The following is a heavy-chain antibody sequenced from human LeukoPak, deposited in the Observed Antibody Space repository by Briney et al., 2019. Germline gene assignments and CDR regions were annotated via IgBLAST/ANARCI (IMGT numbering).Heavy chain of an antibody. CDR2: ISSSSSYI. CDR1: GFTFSSYS. V-gene: IGHV3-21*01. J-gene: IGHJ4*02. D-gene: IGHD5-24*01. Sequence: GGSLRLSCAASGFTFSSYSMNWVRQAPGKGLEGVSSISSSSSYIYYADSVKGRFTISRDNAKNSLYLQMNSLRAEDTAVYYCAREFGHNRWYFDYWGQGALVTVSS. CDR3: AREFGHNRWYFDY.